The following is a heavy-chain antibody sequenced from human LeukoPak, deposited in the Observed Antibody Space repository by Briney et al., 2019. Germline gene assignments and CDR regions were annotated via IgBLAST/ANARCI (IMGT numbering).Heavy chain of an antibody. CDR1: GLTFSASA. J-gene: IGHJ4*02. CDR2: IRSKANNYAT. D-gene: IGHD4-17*01. CDR3: ISYDYGDPGLDY. V-gene: IGHV3-73*01. Sequence: GGSLRLSCAASGLTFSASAMHWVRQASGKGLEWVGRIRSKANNYATAYAASVNGRFTISRDDSKNTAYLQMNSLKTEDTAVYYCISYDYGDPGLDYWGQGTLVTVSS.